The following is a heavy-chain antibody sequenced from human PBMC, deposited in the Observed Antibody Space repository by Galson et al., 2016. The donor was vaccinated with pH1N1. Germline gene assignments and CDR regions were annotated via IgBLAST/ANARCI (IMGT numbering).Heavy chain of an antibody. Sequence: SLRLSCAASGITFSNYAVSWVRQAPGKGLERVSTISSSGGTTYYADFVKGRFTISRDNSKNTLFVQMNSLRAEDTAVYYCAISHINYFDTSGSSFPNDYWGQGTLVIVSS. CDR2: ISSSGGTT. CDR1: GITFSNYA. J-gene: IGHJ4*02. D-gene: IGHD3-22*01. V-gene: IGHV3-23*01. CDR3: AISHINYFDTSGSSFPNDY.